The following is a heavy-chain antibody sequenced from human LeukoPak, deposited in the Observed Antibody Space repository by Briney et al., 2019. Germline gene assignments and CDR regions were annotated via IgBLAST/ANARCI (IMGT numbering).Heavy chain of an antibody. CDR2: IIPIFGTA. V-gene: IGHV1-69*05. CDR1: GGTFSSYA. D-gene: IGHD3-22*01. J-gene: IGHJ4*02. CDR3: ARDDSSGYIPRV. Sequence: SVKVSCKASGGTFSSYAISWVRRAPGQGLEWMGGIIPIFGTANYAQKFQGRVTITTDESTSTAYMELSSLRSEDTAVYYCARDDSSGYIPRVWGQGTLVTVSS.